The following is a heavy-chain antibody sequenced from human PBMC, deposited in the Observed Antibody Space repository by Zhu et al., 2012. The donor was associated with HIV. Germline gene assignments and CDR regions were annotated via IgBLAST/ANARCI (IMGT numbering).Heavy chain of an antibody. CDR2: MNPDSGNT. J-gene: IGHJ4*02. CDR1: GYTFTDYD. CDR3: ARGRPLRAQWHFDS. Sequence: QVQLVQSGAEVKKPGASVKVSCKASGYTFTDYDINWVRQASGQGLEWMGWMNPDSGNTGFAEKFEGRVTLTKDASITTAYMELTSLQSQDTAVYYCARGRPLRAQWHFDSWGQGTLITVSS. V-gene: IGHV1-8*03. D-gene: IGHD6-19*01.